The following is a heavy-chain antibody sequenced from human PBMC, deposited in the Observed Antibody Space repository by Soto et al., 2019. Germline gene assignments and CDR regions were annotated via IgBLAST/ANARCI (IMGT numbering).Heavy chain of an antibody. CDR2: ISGSGGTT. Sequence: GGSLRLSCAASRFTFSSYAMGWVRQAPGKGLEWVSGISGSGGTTYYADSVKGRFTISRDNSKNTLYLHMSSLRAEDTAIYYCARDSRNYYKDRFAPRGQGTLVAVS. CDR1: RFTFSSYA. CDR3: ARDSRNYYKDRFAP. V-gene: IGHV3-23*01. D-gene: IGHD3-10*01. J-gene: IGHJ5*02.